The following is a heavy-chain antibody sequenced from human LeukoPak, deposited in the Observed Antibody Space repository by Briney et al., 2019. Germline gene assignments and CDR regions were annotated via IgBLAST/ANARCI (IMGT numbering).Heavy chain of an antibody. CDR1: GYTFTGYY. J-gene: IGHJ5*02. Sequence: GASVKVSCKASGYTFTGYYMHCVRQAPGQGLEWMGWINPNSGGTNYAQKFQGRVTMTRDTSISTAYMELSRLRSDDTAVYYCARAVRGVIKSLPWFDPWGQGTLVTVSS. CDR3: ARAVRGVIKSLPWFDP. V-gene: IGHV1-2*02. D-gene: IGHD3-10*01. CDR2: INPNSGGT.